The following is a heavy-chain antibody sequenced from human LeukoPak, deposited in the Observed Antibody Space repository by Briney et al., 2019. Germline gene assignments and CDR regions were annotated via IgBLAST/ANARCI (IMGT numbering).Heavy chain of an antibody. CDR3: AKDFEGRLQPLDY. Sequence: GGSLRLSCAASGFTFSTNAMSWVRQAPGKGLEWVSGISSGDNTYYVDSVKGRFTISRDNSKNTLLLQMNSLRAEDTAVYYCAKDFEGRLQPLDYWGQGTLVTVSS. D-gene: IGHD5-24*01. J-gene: IGHJ4*02. CDR2: ISSGDNT. CDR1: GFTFSTNA. V-gene: IGHV3-23*01.